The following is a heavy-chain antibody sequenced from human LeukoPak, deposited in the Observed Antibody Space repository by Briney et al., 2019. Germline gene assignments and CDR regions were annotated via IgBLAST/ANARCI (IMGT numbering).Heavy chain of an antibody. CDR3: ARGDGGYCSGGSCYSYMWFDP. Sequence: SETLSLTCTVSGGSISSGSYYWSWIRQPAGKGLEWIGRIYTSGSTNYNPSLKSRVTISVDTSKNQFSLKLSSVTAADTAVYYCARGDGGYCSGGSCYSYMWFDPWGQGTLVTVSS. D-gene: IGHD2-15*01. V-gene: IGHV4-61*02. CDR2: IYTSGST. J-gene: IGHJ5*02. CDR1: GGSISSGSYY.